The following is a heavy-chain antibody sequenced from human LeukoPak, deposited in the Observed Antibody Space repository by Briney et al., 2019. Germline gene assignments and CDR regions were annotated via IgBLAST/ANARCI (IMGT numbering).Heavy chain of an antibody. CDR3: ASWPLVDMTTSGLDY. V-gene: IGHV4-39*01. D-gene: IGHD5-24*01. J-gene: IGHJ4*02. CDR1: GGSISSSSHY. Sequence: SETLSLTCTVSGGSISSSSHYRGWIRQPPGKGLEWIGTIYYSGSAYYNPSLNSRVTISVDTSKNQSSLKLSSVTAADTAVNYCASWPLVDMTTSGLDYWGQGTLVTVSS. CDR2: IYYSGSA.